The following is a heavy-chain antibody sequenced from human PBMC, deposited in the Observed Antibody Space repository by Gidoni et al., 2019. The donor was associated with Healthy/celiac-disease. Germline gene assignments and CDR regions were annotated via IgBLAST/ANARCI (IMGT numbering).Heavy chain of an antibody. Sequence: QVQLVQSGAEVKKPGASVKVSCKASGYTFTGYYMHWVRQAPGQGLEWMGWINPNSGGTNYAQKFQGRVTMTRDTSISTAYMELSRLRSDDTAVYYCARDSMYYYDSSGYSGFDPWGQGTLVTVSS. CDR1: GYTFTGYY. J-gene: IGHJ5*02. V-gene: IGHV1-2*02. CDR2: INPNSGGT. CDR3: ARDSMYYYDSSGYSGFDP. D-gene: IGHD3-22*01.